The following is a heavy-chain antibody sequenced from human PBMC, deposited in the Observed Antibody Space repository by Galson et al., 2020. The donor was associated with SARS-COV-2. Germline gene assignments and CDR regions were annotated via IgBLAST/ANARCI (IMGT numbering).Heavy chain of an antibody. Sequence: SETLSLTCTVSGGSISSYYWSWIRQPPGKGLEWIGYIYYSGSTNYNPSLKSRVTISVDTSKNQFSLKLSSATAADTAVYYCARWAFASGSDRYYYGMDVWGQGTTVTVSS. CDR3: ARWAFASGSDRYYYGMDV. CDR1: GGSISSYY. CDR2: IYYSGST. V-gene: IGHV4-59*08. D-gene: IGHD1-26*01. J-gene: IGHJ6*02.